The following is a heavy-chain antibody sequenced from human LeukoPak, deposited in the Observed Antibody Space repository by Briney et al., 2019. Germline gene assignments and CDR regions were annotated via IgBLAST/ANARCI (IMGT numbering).Heavy chain of an antibody. CDR1: GGSFSGYY. CDR3: ARVGGWGFNDY. D-gene: IGHD7-27*01. V-gene: IGHV4-34*01. Sequence: SETLSLTCAVYGGSFSGYYWSWIRQPPGKGLEWIGEINHSGSTNYNPSLKSRVTISVGTSKNQFPLKLSSVTAADTAVYYCARVGGWGFNDYWGQGTLVTVSS. CDR2: INHSGST. J-gene: IGHJ4*02.